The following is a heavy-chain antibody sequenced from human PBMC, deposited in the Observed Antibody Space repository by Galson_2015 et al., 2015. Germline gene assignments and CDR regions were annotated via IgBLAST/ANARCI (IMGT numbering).Heavy chain of an antibody. V-gene: IGHV3-74*01. CDR3: ARGSHWFDL. CDR1: GLTLSSYW. CDR2: INSDGSSA. Sequence: SLRLSCAASGLTLSSYWMHWVRQAPGKGLVGVSRINSDGSSASYMDSVQGRFTISRDNAKNTLYLQMDSLRVEDTAVYFCARGSHWFDLWGQGTLVTVSS. J-gene: IGHJ5*02.